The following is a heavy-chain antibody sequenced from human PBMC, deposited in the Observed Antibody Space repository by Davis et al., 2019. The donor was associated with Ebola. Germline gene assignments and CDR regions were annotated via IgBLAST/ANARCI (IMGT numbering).Heavy chain of an antibody. Sequence: GESLKISCTGSDFAFDNAWQNWVRQAPGKGLEWVGRIRSNTDDGTTDYAAPVKGRFTVSRDDSKNTLFLQMNSLKTEDTAVYYCATETVASGYYFYGMDVWGQGTTVTASS. CDR2: IRSNTDDGTT. CDR1: DFAFDNAW. J-gene: IGHJ6*02. V-gene: IGHV3-15*07. D-gene: IGHD6-19*01. CDR3: ATETVASGYYFYGMDV.